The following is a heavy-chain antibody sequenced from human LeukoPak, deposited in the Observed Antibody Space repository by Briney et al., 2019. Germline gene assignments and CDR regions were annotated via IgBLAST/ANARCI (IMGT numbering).Heavy chain of an antibody. D-gene: IGHD1-26*01. CDR2: IYTSGST. J-gene: IGHJ6*02. CDR3: ARDSIVGASDYYYYYGMDV. Sequence: PSETLSLTCTVSGGSISSYYWSWIRQPAGKGLEWIGRIYTSGSTNYNPSLKSRVTMSVDTSKNQFSLKLSSVTAADTAVYHCARDSIVGASDYYYYYGMDVWGQGTTVTVSS. CDR1: GGSISSYY. V-gene: IGHV4-4*07.